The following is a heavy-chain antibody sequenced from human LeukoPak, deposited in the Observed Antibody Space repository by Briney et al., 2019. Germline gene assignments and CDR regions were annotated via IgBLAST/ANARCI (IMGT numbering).Heavy chain of an antibody. Sequence: ASVKVSCKASGYIFTNFYMHWVRRAPGQGLEWMGIITPIGGNAMYAQKFQGRVTMTRDTSTSTVYMELSSLRSEDTAVYYCARDSGGAPSHFTRSSGWAHFDYWGQGTLVTVSS. D-gene: IGHD6-19*01. CDR1: GYIFTNFY. CDR2: ITPIGGNA. V-gene: IGHV1-46*01. J-gene: IGHJ4*02. CDR3: ARDSGGAPSHFTRSSGWAHFDY.